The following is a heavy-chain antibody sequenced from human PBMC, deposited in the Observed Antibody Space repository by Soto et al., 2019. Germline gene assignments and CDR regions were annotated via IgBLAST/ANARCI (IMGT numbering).Heavy chain of an antibody. CDR3: ASEPPPPDY. CDR2: VSAYNGKT. Sequence: QVQLVQSGAEVKKPGASVKVSCKVSGYTFASYAISWMRQAPGQGLEWMGWVSAYNGKTNYAQKLQGRVTMTTDTSTSTAYTELRSLRSDDTAVYYCASEPPPPDYWGQGTLVTVSS. J-gene: IGHJ4*02. V-gene: IGHV1-18*01. CDR1: GYTFASYA.